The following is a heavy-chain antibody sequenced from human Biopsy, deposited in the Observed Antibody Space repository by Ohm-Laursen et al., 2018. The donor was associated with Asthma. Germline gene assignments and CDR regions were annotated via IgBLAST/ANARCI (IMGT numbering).Heavy chain of an antibody. CDR2: ISYDGSIT. CDR3: GIVVAANPFQGDC. J-gene: IGHJ4*02. CDR1: GFAFRSYA. V-gene: IGHV3-30*03. D-gene: IGHD2-15*01. Sequence: SLRLSCSASGFAFRSYAMNWVRQAPGKGLEWVAVISYDGSITHYADSVKGRFTISRDNSKNTVYLDISSLRIEDTAVFYCGIVVAANPFQGDCWGQGTLITVSS.